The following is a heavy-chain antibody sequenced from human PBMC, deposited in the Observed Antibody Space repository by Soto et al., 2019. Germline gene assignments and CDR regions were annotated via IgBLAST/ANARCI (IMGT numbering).Heavy chain of an antibody. CDR2: ISGSGGST. CDR3: AKDAVDDYGDYWGSQDAFDI. V-gene: IGHV3-23*01. D-gene: IGHD4-17*01. CDR1: GFTFSSYA. Sequence: GGSLRLSCAASGFTFSSYAMSWVRQAPGKGLEWVSAISGSGGSTYYADSVKGRFPISGDNSKNTLYLQMNSLRAEDTAVYYCAKDAVDDYGDYWGSQDAFDIWGQGTMVTVSS. J-gene: IGHJ3*02.